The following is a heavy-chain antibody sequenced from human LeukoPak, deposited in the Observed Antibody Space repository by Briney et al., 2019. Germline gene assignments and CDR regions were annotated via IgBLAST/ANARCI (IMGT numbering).Heavy chain of an antibody. CDR2: IRSKAYGGTT. V-gene: IGHV3-49*04. D-gene: IGHD5-24*01. CDR1: GFTFGDYA. Sequence: GGSLRLSCTGSGFTFGDYAMSWARQAPGKGLECVGFIRSKAYGGTTEYAASVKGRFSISRDDSKSIAYLQMNSLKTEDAAVYYCTRIGADGYTLDYWGQGTLVTVSS. J-gene: IGHJ4*02. CDR3: TRIGADGYTLDY.